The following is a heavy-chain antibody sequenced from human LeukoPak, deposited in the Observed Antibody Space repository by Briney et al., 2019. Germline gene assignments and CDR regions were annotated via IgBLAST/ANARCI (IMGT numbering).Heavy chain of an antibody. CDR1: GGTFSSYA. J-gene: IGHJ3*02. CDR2: IIPIFGTA. Sequence: SAKVSCKASGGTFSSYAISWVRRAPGQGLEWMGGIIPIFGTANYAQKFQGRVTITADESTSTAYMELSSLRSEDTAVYYCARDYDSSGYYSVGAFDIWGQGTMVTVSS. V-gene: IGHV1-69*13. D-gene: IGHD3-22*01. CDR3: ARDYDSSGYYSVGAFDI.